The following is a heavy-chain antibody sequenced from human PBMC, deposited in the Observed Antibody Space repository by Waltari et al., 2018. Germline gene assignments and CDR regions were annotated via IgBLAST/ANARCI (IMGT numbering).Heavy chain of an antibody. V-gene: IGHV4-30-2*01. CDR1: GGSISSGGYS. CDR3: ASEGGTGYFDY. CDR2: IYHSGST. Sequence: QLQLQESGSGLVKPSQTLSLTCAVSGGSISSGGYSWSWIRQPPGKGLEWIGYIYHSGSTYYNPSLKSRVTISVDRSKNQFSRKLSSVTAADTAVYYCASEGGTGYFDYWGQGTLVTVSS. J-gene: IGHJ4*02.